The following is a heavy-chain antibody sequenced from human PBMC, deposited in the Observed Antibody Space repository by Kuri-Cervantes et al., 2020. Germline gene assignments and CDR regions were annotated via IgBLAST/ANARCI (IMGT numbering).Heavy chain of an antibody. V-gene: IGHV3-11*04. CDR3: ARGHFWIHYPDY. CDR1: GFTFSDYY. Sequence: GGSLRLSCAASGFTFSDYYMTWIRQAPGKGLEWLSYISSSGSTIYYADSVKGRFTISRDNAKNSLFLQMNSLRAEDTAVYYCARGHFWIHYPDYWGQGTLVTVSS. CDR2: ISSSGSTI. D-gene: IGHD3-3*02. J-gene: IGHJ4*02.